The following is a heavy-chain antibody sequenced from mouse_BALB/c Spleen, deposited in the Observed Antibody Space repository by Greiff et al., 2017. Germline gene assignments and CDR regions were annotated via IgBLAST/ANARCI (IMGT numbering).Heavy chain of an antibody. V-gene: IGHV3-6*02. CDR1: GYSITSGYY. CDR2: ISYDGSN. CDR3: ARVYYGNYSSYWYFDV. Sequence: VQLQQSGPGLVKPSQSLSLTCSVTGYSITSGYYWNWIRQFPGNKLEWMGYISYDGSNNYNPSLKNRISITRDTSKNQFFLKLNSVTTEDTATYYCARVYYGNYSSYWYFDVWGAGTTVTVSS. D-gene: IGHD2-1*01. J-gene: IGHJ1*01.